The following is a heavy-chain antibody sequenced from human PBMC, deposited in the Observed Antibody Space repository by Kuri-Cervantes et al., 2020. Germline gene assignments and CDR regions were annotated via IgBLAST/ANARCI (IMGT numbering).Heavy chain of an antibody. CDR1: GFTFSSYS. Sequence: GSLKISCAASGFTFSSYSMNWVRQAPGKGLEWVSSISSSSSYIYYADSVKGRFTISRDNAKNSLYLQMNSLRAEDTAVYYCARANSSSLWYYYYMDVWGKGTTVTVSS. V-gene: IGHV3-21*01. CDR3: ARANSSSLWYYYYMDV. D-gene: IGHD1-1*01. CDR2: ISSSSSYI. J-gene: IGHJ6*03.